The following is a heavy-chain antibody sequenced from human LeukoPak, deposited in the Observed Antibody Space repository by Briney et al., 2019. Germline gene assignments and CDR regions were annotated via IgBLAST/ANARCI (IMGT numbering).Heavy chain of an antibody. Sequence: GRSLRLSCAASGFTFSSYGMHWVRQAPGKGLEWVAVISYDGSNKYYADSVKGRFTISRDNSKNTLYLQMNSLRAEDKAVYYCAKGPMVRGVIMWGYWGQGTLVTVSS. V-gene: IGHV3-30*18. J-gene: IGHJ4*02. CDR1: GFTFSSYG. CDR2: ISYDGSNK. CDR3: AKGPMVRGVIMWGY. D-gene: IGHD3-10*01.